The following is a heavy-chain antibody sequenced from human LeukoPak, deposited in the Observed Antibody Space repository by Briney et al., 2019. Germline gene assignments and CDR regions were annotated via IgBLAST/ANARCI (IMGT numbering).Heavy chain of an antibody. V-gene: IGHV1-18*01. D-gene: IGHD3-22*01. J-gene: IGHJ4*02. CDR1: GYTFSSYG. CDR2: ISGYNGNK. Sequence: ASVRVSCKASGYTFSSYGMSWVRQAPGQGLEWMGWISGYNGNKNYAQTVKGRVTITTDKSKSTVYMEMRSLRYDDTAVYYCARDYYYYSSGYSSSHPLLFWCQGTLVTVSS. CDR3: ARDYYYYSSGYSSSHPLLF.